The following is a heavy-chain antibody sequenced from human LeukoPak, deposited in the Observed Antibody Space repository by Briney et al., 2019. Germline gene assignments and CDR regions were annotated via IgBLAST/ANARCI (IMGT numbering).Heavy chain of an antibody. J-gene: IGHJ5*02. D-gene: IGHD3-10*01. CDR2: INPNSGGT. V-gene: IGHV1-2*02. CDR3: ARALDYYGSGSYDWFDP. Sequence: ASVKVSCKASGYTFTGYYMHWVRQAPGQGLEWMGWINPNSGGTNYAQKFQGRVTMTRDTSISTAYMELSRLRSDDTAVYYCARALDYYGSGSYDWFDPWGQGTLVTVSS. CDR1: GYTFTGYY.